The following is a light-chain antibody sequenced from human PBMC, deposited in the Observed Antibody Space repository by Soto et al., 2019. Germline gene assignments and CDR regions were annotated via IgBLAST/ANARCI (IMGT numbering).Light chain of an antibody. CDR3: QQYRYWPRT. V-gene: IGKV3-15*01. CDR2: GAS. CDR1: QSVDIN. Sequence: EIVMTQSPVILSVSPGERATLSCRASQSVDINLAWYQQKAGQAPRLLVYGASTKATDMPGRFSGRGSGTEFTLTITNLQSEDFAVYYCQQYRYWPRTFGQGTKVDIK. J-gene: IGKJ1*01.